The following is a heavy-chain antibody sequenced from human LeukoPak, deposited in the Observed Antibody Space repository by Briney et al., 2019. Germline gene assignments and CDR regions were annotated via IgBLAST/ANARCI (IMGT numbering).Heavy chain of an antibody. Sequence: GGSLRLSCAASGFTFSSYSMNWVRQAPGKGLEWVSSISSSSGYIHYADSVKGRFTISRDNAKNSLYLQMNSLRAEDTAVYYCARAYCSGGNCYRNFDYWGQGTLVTVSS. J-gene: IGHJ4*02. CDR1: GFTFSSYS. CDR3: ARAYCSGGNCYRNFDY. V-gene: IGHV3-21*01. D-gene: IGHD2-15*01. CDR2: ISSSSGYI.